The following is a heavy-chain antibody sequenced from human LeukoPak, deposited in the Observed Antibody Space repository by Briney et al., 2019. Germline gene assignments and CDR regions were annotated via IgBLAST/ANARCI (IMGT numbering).Heavy chain of an antibody. J-gene: IGHJ6*03. CDR1: GFTFSSYW. D-gene: IGHD6-19*01. CDR2: IKQDGSEK. Sequence: GGSLRLSCAASGFTFSSYWMSWVRQAPGKGLEWVANIKQDGSEKYYVDSVKGRFTISRDNAKNSLYLQMNSLRAEDTAVYYCARDGLSVASLYYYYYYMDVWGKGTTVTISS. V-gene: IGHV3-7*01. CDR3: ARDGLSVASLYYYYYYMDV.